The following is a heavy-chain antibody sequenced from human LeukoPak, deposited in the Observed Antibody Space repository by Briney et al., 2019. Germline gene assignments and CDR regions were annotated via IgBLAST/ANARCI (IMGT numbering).Heavy chain of an antibody. Sequence: GGSLRLSCAASGFTFSSYSMNWVRQAPGKGLEWVSFISSSTSYISYADSVKGRFTISRDNAKSSLWLLMNSLRAEDTAVYYCARATNGRFDIWGQGTMVTVSS. V-gene: IGHV3-21*01. CDR2: ISSSTSYI. CDR1: GFTFSSYS. D-gene: IGHD2-8*01. J-gene: IGHJ3*02. CDR3: ARATNGRFDI.